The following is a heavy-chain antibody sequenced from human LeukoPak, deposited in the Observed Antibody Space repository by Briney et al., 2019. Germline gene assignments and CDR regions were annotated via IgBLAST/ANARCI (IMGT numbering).Heavy chain of an antibody. Sequence: GGSLRLSCAASRFTFSNYWMSWVRPPPGKGRWWVANVNQGGSEKYYLNSVKGRFSISRDNAQNSLYLQMNSLRADDTAIYYCVRDGSGYDYWGQGTLVTVSS. V-gene: IGHV3-7*05. CDR2: VNQGGSEK. J-gene: IGHJ4*02. CDR1: RFTFSNYW. CDR3: VRDGSGYDY. D-gene: IGHD6-19*01.